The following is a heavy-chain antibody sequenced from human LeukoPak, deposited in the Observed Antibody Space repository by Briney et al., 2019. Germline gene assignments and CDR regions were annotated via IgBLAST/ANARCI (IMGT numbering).Heavy chain of an antibody. CDR2: VYSSGTT. J-gene: IGHJ2*01. V-gene: IGHV4-4*07. CDR1: GGSISSYY. CDR3: ARGRYCTTTSCTYWYFDL. D-gene: IGHD2-2*01. Sequence: SETLSLTCTVSGGSISSYYWSWIRQPAGEGLGWIGRVYSSGTTNYNPSLQSRVTMSVDSSKNQFSLKLNSVTAADTAVYYCARGRYCTTTSCTYWYFDLWGRGTLVTVSS.